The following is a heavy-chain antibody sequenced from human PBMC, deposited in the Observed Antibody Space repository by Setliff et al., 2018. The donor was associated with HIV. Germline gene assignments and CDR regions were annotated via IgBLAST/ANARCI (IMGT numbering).Heavy chain of an antibody. V-gene: IGHV4-31*03. Sequence: TLSLTCTVSGSPLNSGGFYWNWIRQKPGKGLEWIGYIHSSGTTFFNPSLNGRVAMSMDTSKSLFISELTSVTAADAALYFCSRGLAGPSNGWPPFLGDFWGQGSLVTVSS. CDR1: GSPLNSGGFY. CDR2: IHSSGTT. D-gene: IGHD6-19*01. CDR3: SRGLAGPSNGWPPFLGDF. J-gene: IGHJ4*02.